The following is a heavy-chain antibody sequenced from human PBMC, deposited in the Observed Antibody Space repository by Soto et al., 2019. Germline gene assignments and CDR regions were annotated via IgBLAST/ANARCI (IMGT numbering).Heavy chain of an antibody. Sequence: SETLSLTCTDSGASISGFYWSRIRKSAGKGLEWIGRIYATGTTDYNPSLKSRVMMSVDTSKKQFSLKLRSVTAADTAVYYCVRDGTKTLRDWFDPWGQGISVTVSS. D-gene: IGHD1-1*01. J-gene: IGHJ5*02. CDR2: IYATGTT. V-gene: IGHV4-4*07. CDR1: GASISGFY. CDR3: VRDGTKTLRDWFDP.